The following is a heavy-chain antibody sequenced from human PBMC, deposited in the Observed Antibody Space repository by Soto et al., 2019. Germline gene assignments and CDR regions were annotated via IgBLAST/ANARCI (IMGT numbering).Heavy chain of an antibody. CDR2: IKQDGSEK. J-gene: IGHJ4*02. Sequence: EVQLVESGGGLVQPGGSLRLSCAASGFTFSTYWMSWVLQAPGKGLEWVANIKQDGSEKYYVDSVKGRFSISRDNAKNSLYLQMNSLRAEDTALYYCTRKLGFDWGQGTLVTVSS. V-gene: IGHV3-7*02. CDR3: TRKLGFD. CDR1: GFTFSTYW. D-gene: IGHD7-27*01.